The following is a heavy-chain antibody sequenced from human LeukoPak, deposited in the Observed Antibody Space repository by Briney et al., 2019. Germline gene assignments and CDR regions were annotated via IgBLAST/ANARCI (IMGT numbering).Heavy chain of an antibody. J-gene: IGHJ4*02. CDR2: ISSRSTYI. CDR3: ATEPPRHPYNSAIWGY. CDR1: GFSFRDYS. V-gene: IGHV3-21*01. D-gene: IGHD6-19*01. Sequence: PGGSLRLSCAASGFSFRDYSMNWVRQAPGRGLEWVSSISSRSTYIYYADSVRGRFTISRDNAKKSVYLQMKSLRAEDTARYYCATEPPRHPYNSAIWGYWGQGTLVTVSS.